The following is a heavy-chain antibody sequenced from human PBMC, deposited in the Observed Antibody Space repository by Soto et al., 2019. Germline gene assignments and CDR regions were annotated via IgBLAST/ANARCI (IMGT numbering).Heavy chain of an antibody. J-gene: IGHJ4*02. Sequence: EVRLVESGGGQVHPGGSLRLSCAASGFSFTHYRIHWVRQVPGKGLEWVCRVNADGSSTNHAGFAKGRFTISRDNSKNTAYLEMNNLRADDTALYYCAKAGDWNYVFDFWGQGTSVIVSS. CDR1: GFSFTHYR. CDR2: VNADGSST. V-gene: IGHV3-74*01. CDR3: AKAGDWNYVFDF. D-gene: IGHD1-7*01.